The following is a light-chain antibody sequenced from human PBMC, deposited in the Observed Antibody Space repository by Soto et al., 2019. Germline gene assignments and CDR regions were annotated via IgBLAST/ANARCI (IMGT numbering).Light chain of an antibody. CDR1: QDISNT. CDR3: QQHDSYPRT. V-gene: IGKV1-13*02. CDR2: GVF. Sequence: AIQLTQSPSPLSASVGDRVTITCRASQDISNTLAWYQRKPGKAPKVLIYGVFTLESGVPSRFSGSRSGTDFTLTISSLQPEDFASYYCQQHDSYPRTFGQGTKLELK. J-gene: IGKJ2*01.